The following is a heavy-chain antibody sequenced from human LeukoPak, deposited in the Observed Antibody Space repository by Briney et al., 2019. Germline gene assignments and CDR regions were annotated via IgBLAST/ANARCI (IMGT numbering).Heavy chain of an antibody. Sequence: SETLSLTCTVSGGSINTQYWSWIREPAGGGLEWIWRIYSNERYTYNKSLLNRLNMSVDTSQNQIYLNLHSVTAADTAVYYCARDLIHGSGTYFNPLGYWGVGIMVTVSS. D-gene: IGHD3-10*01. J-gene: IGHJ4*02. V-gene: IGHV4-4*07. CDR2: IYSNERY. CDR1: GGSINTQY. CDR3: ARDLIHGSGTYFNPLGY.